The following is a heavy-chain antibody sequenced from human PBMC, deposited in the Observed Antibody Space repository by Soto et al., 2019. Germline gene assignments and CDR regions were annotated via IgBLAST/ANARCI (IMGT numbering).Heavy chain of an antibody. D-gene: IGHD6-13*01. CDR2: IYHSGST. V-gene: IGHV4-38-2*01. J-gene: IGHJ5*02. CDR3: ARIIAAAGTSNWFDP. Sequence: SETLSLTCAVSGYSISSGYYWGWIRQPPGKGLEWIGSIYHSGSTYYNPSLKSRVTISVDTSKNQFSLKLSSVTAADTAVYYCARIIAAAGTSNWFDPWGQGTPVTVS. CDR1: GYSISSGYY.